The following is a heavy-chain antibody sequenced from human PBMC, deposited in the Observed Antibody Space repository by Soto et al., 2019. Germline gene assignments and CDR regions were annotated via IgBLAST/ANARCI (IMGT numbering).Heavy chain of an antibody. CDR1: GGTFSSYA. D-gene: IGHD2-21*01. J-gene: IGHJ6*02. CDR2: IIPIFGTA. Sequence: SVKVSCKASGGTFSSYAISWVRQAPGQGLEWMGGIIPIFGTANYAQKFQGRVTNTADKSTSTAYMELSSLRSEDTAVYYCARRGGDHYYYYGMDVWGQGTTVTV. V-gene: IGHV1-69*06. CDR3: ARRGGDHYYYYGMDV.